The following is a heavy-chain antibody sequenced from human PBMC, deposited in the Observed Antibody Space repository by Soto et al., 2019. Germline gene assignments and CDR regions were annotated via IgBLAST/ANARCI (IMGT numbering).Heavy chain of an antibody. V-gene: IGHV3-23*01. CDR2: IGDSGAST. Sequence: EVLLLESGGGLVQPGGSLRLSCEASGFSFSSFAMNWVRQAPGKGLEWVSAIGDSGASTYYADSVKGRFTISRDNSRNTLDLQLNRPRAEDTAVYYCAKGVELDVWGNGTTVTVSS. CDR3: AKGVELDV. CDR1: GFSFSSFA. J-gene: IGHJ6*04. D-gene: IGHD1-26*01.